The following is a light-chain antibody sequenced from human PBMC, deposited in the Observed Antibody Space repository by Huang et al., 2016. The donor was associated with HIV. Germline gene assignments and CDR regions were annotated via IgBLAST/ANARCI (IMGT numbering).Light chain of an antibody. CDR3: QQRSAWLT. CDR1: QSVSNY. V-gene: IGKV3-11*01. J-gene: IGKJ4*01. Sequence: EIVLTQSPATLSLSPGERATLSCRASQSVSNYLAWYQHKPGQAPSILIYDASNRATGIPARFSGSGSGTDFTLTISSLEPEDFAVYFCQQRSAWLTFGGGTKVEI. CDR2: DAS.